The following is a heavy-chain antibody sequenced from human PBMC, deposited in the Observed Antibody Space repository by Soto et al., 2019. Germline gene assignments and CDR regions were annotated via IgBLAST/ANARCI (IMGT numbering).Heavy chain of an antibody. CDR3: AREAGTTSNYYYYGMEV. J-gene: IGHJ6*04. Sequence: QVQLVQSGAEVKKPGASVKVSCKASGYTFTSYGISWVRQAPGQGREWMGWMSAYNGNTNSAQKLRGRVTMTTDTTTSTAYIELRSLRSDDKAVYYCAREAGTTSNYYYYGMEVWGKGTPVTFSS. CDR1: GYTFTSYG. V-gene: IGHV1-18*01. D-gene: IGHD1-1*01. CDR2: MSAYNGNT.